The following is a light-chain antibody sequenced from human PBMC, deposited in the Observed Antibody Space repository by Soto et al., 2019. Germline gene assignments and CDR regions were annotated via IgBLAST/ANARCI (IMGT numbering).Light chain of an antibody. CDR2: XXS. Sequence: IQMTQSPSTLSASVGGTVNISCRASQSISVSLAWYQQKPGKXXXXXXXXXSXLQXGVKSRFRGRGYGKEFTITVTSLKPEDFASYFCQQYDKYSTFAQVTKVDIK. CDR1: QSISVS. CDR3: QQYDKYST. J-gene: IGKJ1*01. V-gene: IGKV1-5*03.